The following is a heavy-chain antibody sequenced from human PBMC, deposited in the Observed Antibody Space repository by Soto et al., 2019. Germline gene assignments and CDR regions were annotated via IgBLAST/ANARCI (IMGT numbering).Heavy chain of an antibody. CDR3: ARETVVPAASLDY. CDR2: INSDGSST. CDR1: GFTFSSYW. J-gene: IGHJ4*02. D-gene: IGHD2-2*01. Sequence: EVQLVESGGGLVQPGGSLRLSCAASGFTFSSYWMHWVRQAPGKGLVWVSRINSDGSSTSYADSVKGRFTISRDNAKNTRNLQMNSLGAEDTAVYYCARETVVPAASLDYWGQGTLVTVSS. V-gene: IGHV3-74*01.